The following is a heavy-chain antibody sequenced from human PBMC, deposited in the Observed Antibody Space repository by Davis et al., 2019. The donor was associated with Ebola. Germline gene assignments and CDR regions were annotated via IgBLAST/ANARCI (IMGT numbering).Heavy chain of an antibody. V-gene: IGHV1-18*04. CDR2: ISAYNGNT. CDR1: GYTLTSYY. Sequence: AASVKVSCKASGYTLTSYYMHWVRQAPGQGLEWMGWISAYNGNTNYAQKLQGRVTMTTDTSTNTAYMELRSLRSDDTAVYYCARVISMIVEGWFDPWGQGTLVTVSS. J-gene: IGHJ5*02. D-gene: IGHD3-22*01. CDR3: ARVISMIVEGWFDP.